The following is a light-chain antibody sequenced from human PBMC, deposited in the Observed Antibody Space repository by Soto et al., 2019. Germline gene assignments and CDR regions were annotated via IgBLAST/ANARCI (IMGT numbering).Light chain of an antibody. J-gene: IGLJ1*01. CDR1: ASDIGGYNF. V-gene: IGLV2-8*01. CDR2: EVN. CDR3: SSQGGSSPCV. Sequence: QSALTQPPSASGSPEQSVAISCTGTASDIGGYNFVSWYQQHPGKAPKLMIYEVNKRPSGVPDRFSGSKSGNTASLTVSGLQAEDEADYYCSSQGGSSPCVFGTGTEVTVL.